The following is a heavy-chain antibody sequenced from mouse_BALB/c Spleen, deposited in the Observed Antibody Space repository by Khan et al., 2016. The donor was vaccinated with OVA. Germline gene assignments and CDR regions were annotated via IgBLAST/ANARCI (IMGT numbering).Heavy chain of an antibody. CDR1: GFSLTRHG. J-gene: IGHJ2*01. CDR2: IWAGGST. V-gene: IGHV2-9*02. CDR3: ARNREPDYFDY. Sequence: QVQLKESGPGLVAPSQSLSITCTVSGFSLTRHGIHWVRQPPGKGLEWLGIIWAGGSTNYNSALMSRLSITKDSSKSQVFLKMNSLQTDDTAIYYCARNREPDYFDYWGHGTTLTVSS.